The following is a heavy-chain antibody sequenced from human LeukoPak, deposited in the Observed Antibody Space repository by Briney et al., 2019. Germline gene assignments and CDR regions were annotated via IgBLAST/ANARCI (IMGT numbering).Heavy chain of an antibody. D-gene: IGHD3-10*01. CDR1: GYTFTSYG. CDR3: ARGVTHLIWGSGSYFPSYGMDV. J-gene: IGHJ6*02. V-gene: IGHV1-18*01. Sequence: GASVKVSCKASGYTFTSYGISWVRQAPGQGLEWMGWISAYNGNTNYAQKLQGRVTMTRNTSISTAYMELSSLRSEDTAVYYCARGVTHLIWGSGSYFPSYGMDVWGQGTTVTVSS. CDR2: ISAYNGNT.